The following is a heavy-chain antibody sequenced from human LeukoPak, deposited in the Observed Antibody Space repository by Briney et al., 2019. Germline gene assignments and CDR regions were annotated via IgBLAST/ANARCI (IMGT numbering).Heavy chain of an antibody. Sequence: PGGSLRLSCAASGFTVSSNYMSWVRQAPGKGLEWVSVIYSGGSTYYADSVKGRFTISRDNSKNTLYLQMNSLRAEDTAVYYCARVSGYYDSSRLGYFDYWGQGTLVTVSS. D-gene: IGHD3-22*01. CDR1: GFTVSSNY. J-gene: IGHJ4*02. CDR2: IYSGGST. V-gene: IGHV3-53*01. CDR3: ARVSGYYDSSRLGYFDY.